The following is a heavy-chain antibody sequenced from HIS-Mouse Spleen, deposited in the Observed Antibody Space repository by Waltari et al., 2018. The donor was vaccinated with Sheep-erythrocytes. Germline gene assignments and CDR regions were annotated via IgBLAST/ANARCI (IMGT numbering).Heavy chain of an antibody. CDR2: ITPILGIA. CDR1: GGTFSSYA. CDR3: ARGHAAAGNFDY. Sequence: QVQLVQSGAEVKKPGSSVKVSCKASGGTFSSYAISWVRQAPGQGLEWMGRITPILGIANYAPKFQGRVTITADKSTSTAYMELSSLRSEDTAVYYCARGHAAAGNFDYWGQGTLVTVSS. D-gene: IGHD6-13*01. J-gene: IGHJ4*02. V-gene: IGHV1-69*04.